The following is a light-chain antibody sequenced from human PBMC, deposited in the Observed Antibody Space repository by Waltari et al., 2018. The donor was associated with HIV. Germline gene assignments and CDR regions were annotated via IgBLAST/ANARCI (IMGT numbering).Light chain of an antibody. V-gene: IGLV1-40*01. J-gene: IGLJ1*01. CDR2: GNS. CDR3: QSYDRSLGAPYV. CDR1: SSNIRAGYD. Sequence: QSVLTQPPSVSGAPGQRVTISCTASSSNIRAGYDLHWNQQLPGTAPKLLIYGNSIRPSGVPDRFSGSKSCNTASRAITGFQAEDGSDYYRQSYDRSLGAPYVFETGAKVTVL.